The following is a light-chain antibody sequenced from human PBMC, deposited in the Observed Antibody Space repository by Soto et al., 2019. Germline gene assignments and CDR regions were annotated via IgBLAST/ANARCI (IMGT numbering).Light chain of an antibody. V-gene: IGLV2-14*01. CDR3: SAYTSSSTFV. J-gene: IGLJ1*01. CDR2: EVR. CDR1: SSDVGGYNY. Sequence: QSALTQPASVSGSPGQSITISCTGTSSDVGGYNYVSWYQHHPGKAPKLMIFEVRDRPSGVSNRFSGSKSGNTASLTISGLQAEDEADYYCSAYTSSSTFVFGTGTKVPS.